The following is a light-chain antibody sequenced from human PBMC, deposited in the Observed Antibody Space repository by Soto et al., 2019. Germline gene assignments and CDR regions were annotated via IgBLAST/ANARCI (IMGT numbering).Light chain of an antibody. CDR3: CSYAGSSTWV. Sequence: QSALTQPASVSGSPGQSNTISCTGNSSDVGSYNLVSWYQQHPGKAPKLMIYEVSKRPSGVSNRFSGSKSGNTASLTISGLQAEDEADYYCCSYAGSSTWVFGGGTKVTVL. CDR1: SSDVGSYNL. V-gene: IGLV2-23*02. J-gene: IGLJ3*02. CDR2: EVS.